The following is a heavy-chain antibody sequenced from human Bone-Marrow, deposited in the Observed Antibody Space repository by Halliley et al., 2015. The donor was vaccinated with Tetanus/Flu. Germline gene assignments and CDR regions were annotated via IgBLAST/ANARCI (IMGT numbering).Heavy chain of an antibody. CDR3: VREWGY. D-gene: IGHD1-26*01. CDR2: IKRDGSEK. V-gene: IGHV3-7*03. J-gene: IGHJ4*02. CDR1: GFTFSTDW. Sequence: SLRLSCAASGFTFSTDWMSWVRQVPGKGLEWVANIKRDGSEKNYVGSVKSRFTISRDNAKNSLYLQMNSLRADDTAVYYCVREWGYWGQGTLVTVSS.